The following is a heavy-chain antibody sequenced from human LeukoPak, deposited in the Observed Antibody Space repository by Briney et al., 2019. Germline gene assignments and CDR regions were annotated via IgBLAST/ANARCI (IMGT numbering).Heavy chain of an antibody. J-gene: IGHJ4*02. CDR3: AREGYGVYSSGWYAEGAFDY. D-gene: IGHD6-19*01. Sequence: SETLSLTCIVSGGSISSYYWSWIRQPPGKGLEWIGYIYYSGSTNYNPSLKSRVTISVDTSKNQFSLKLSSVTAADTAVYYCAREGYGVYSSGWYAEGAFDYWGQGTLVTVSS. V-gene: IGHV4-59*01. CDR1: GGSISSYY. CDR2: IYYSGST.